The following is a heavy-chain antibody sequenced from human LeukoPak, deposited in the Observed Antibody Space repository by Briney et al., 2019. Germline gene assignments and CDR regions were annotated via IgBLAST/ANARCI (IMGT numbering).Heavy chain of an antibody. Sequence: PGGSLRLSCAASGFTFSKYCMHWVRQAPGKGLVWVSRIKSDGSSTIYADSVKGRFTISRDNAKNTLSLQMNSLRAEDTAVYYCARVWCSSTSCYTSPLDYWGQGTLVTVSP. CDR3: ARVWCSSTSCYTSPLDY. D-gene: IGHD2-2*02. CDR2: IKSDGSST. J-gene: IGHJ4*02. CDR1: GFTFSKYC. V-gene: IGHV3-74*01.